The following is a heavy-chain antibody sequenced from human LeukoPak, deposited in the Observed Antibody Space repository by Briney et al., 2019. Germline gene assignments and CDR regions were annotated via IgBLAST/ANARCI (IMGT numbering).Heavy chain of an antibody. CDR3: AKVGLGDYGDYGWFDP. D-gene: IGHD4-17*01. Sequence: GGSLRLSCAASGFTFSSYAMSWVRQAPGKGLEWVSAISGSGGSTYYADSVKGRFTISRDNSKNTLYLQMNNLRAEDTAVYYCAKVGLGDYGDYGWFDPWGQGTLVTVSS. V-gene: IGHV3-23*01. CDR2: ISGSGGST. J-gene: IGHJ5*02. CDR1: GFTFSSYA.